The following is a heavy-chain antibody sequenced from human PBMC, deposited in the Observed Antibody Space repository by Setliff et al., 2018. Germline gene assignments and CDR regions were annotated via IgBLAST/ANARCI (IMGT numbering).Heavy chain of an antibody. CDR3: ARDRAARPPNSYYYYMDV. Sequence: GASVKVSCKASGGTFSTYGISWVRQAPGQGLEWMGGTIPIFGTTNYAQKFQGRVTIITDESTNTAYMELSSLRSEDTAVYYCARDRAARPPNSYYYYMDVWGKGTTVTVSS. CDR1: GGTFSTYG. D-gene: IGHD6-6*01. V-gene: IGHV1-69*05. CDR2: TIPIFGTT. J-gene: IGHJ6*03.